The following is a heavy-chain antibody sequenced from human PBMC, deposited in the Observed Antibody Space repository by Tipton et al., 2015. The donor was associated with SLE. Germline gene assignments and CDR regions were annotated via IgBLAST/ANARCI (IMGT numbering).Heavy chain of an antibody. CDR3: ARVIEALSSPNTKYSYGWYFDY. CDR1: GGSFSGYY. Sequence: TLSLTCAVYGGSFSGYYWGWIRQPPGKGLEWIGSIYHSGSTYYNPSLKSRVTISVDTSKNQFSLKLSSVTAADTAVYYCARVIEALSSPNTKYSYGWYFDYWGQGTLVTVSS. J-gene: IGHJ4*02. V-gene: IGHV4-34*01. D-gene: IGHD6-19*01. CDR2: IYHSGST.